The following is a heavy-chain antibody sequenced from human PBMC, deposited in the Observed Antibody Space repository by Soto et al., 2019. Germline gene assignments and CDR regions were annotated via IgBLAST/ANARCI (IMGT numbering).Heavy chain of an antibody. V-gene: IGHV3-74*01. J-gene: IGHJ3*01. Sequence: EVQLVDSGGGLVQPGGSLRLSCAASEFTFRSYWMHWVRQSPGKGLVWVSRISGDGSSTTYADSVRGRFTISRDNAKNTVYLQMDSLRAEDTAVYYCARSLSGTYGAFYLWGQGTMVTVSS. D-gene: IGHD1-7*01. CDR3: ARSLSGTYGAFYL. CDR2: ISGDGSST. CDR1: EFTFRSYW.